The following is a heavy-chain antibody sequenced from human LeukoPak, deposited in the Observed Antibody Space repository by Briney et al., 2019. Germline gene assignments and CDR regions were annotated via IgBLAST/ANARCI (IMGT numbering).Heavy chain of an antibody. D-gene: IGHD6-13*01. CDR1: GYTFTNNF. V-gene: IGHV1-46*01. CDR3: AKSYSSRSYFDY. Sequence: ASVKVSCKASGYTFTNNFMHWVRQAPGQGLEWMGIINPSGDNTWYAQKFQGRVTMTRDMSTSTVYMELSSLRSEDTAVYYCAKSYSSRSYFDYWGQGTLVTVSS. CDR2: INPSGDNT. J-gene: IGHJ4*02.